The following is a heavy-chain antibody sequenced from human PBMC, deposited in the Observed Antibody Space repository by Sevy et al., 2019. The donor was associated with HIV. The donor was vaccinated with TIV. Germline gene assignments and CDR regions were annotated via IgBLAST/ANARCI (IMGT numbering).Heavy chain of an antibody. V-gene: IGHV4-59*01. CDR3: ARAAAEYYYGMDV. CDR1: GVSISGYY. J-gene: IGHJ6*02. Sequence: SETLSLTCTVSGVSISGYYWSWIRQSPGKGLELIGYIYYSGMTNYNPSLKSRVTISDDTSKNQFSLKLNSVTAADTAVYYCARAAAEYYYGMDVWGQGTKVTVSS. CDR2: IYYSGMT. D-gene: IGHD6-25*01.